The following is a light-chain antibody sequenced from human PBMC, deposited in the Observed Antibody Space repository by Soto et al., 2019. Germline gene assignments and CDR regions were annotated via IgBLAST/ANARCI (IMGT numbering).Light chain of an antibody. J-gene: IGKJ3*01. CDR1: QSVSTN. CDR3: QEYSKWPLFT. CDR2: AAS. V-gene: IGKV3-15*01. Sequence: EIVVTQSPGILSVSPGDRATLSCRARQSVSTNLAWYQQKPGQAPTLLIYAASTRATGIPARFTGSGSGTDFTLTISSLQSEDFAVYYCQEYSKWPLFTFGPGTRVDIK.